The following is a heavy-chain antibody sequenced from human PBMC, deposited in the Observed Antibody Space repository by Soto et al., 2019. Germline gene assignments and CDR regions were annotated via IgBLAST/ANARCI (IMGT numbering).Heavy chain of an antibody. CDR3: AKAVRYIWHYFAYYGMDV. J-gene: IGHJ6*02. V-gene: IGHV3-30*18. CDR1: GFTFSSYG. Sequence: QVQLVESGGGVVQPGRSLRLSCAASGFTFSSYGMHLVRQAPGKGLEWVAVISYDGSNKYYADSVKGRFTISRDNSKNTLYLQMRSLRAEDPAVYYCAKAVRYIWHYFAYYGMDVWGQGTTVTVSS. D-gene: IGHD1-7*01. CDR2: ISYDGSNK.